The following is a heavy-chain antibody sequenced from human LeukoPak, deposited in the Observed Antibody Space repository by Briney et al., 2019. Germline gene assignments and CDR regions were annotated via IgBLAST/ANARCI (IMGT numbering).Heavy chain of an antibody. J-gene: IGHJ6*02. CDR3: ARTSRHFYGSGSNLTPWPADMDV. D-gene: IGHD3-10*01. CDR1: GYSISSGYY. V-gene: IGHV4-38-2*02. Sequence: PSETLSLTCTVSGYSISSGYYWGWIRQPPGKGLEWIGSIYHSGSTYYNPSLKSRVTISVDTSKNHFSLKLSSVTAADTAIYYCARTSRHFYGSGSNLTPWPADMDVWGQGTKVTVSS. CDR2: IYHSGST.